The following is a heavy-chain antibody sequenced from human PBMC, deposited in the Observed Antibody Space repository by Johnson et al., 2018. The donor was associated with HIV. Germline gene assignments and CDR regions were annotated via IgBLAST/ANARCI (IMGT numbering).Heavy chain of an antibody. CDR3: ARDGTSRGGAFDI. CDR1: EFSVSGNY. J-gene: IGHJ3*02. V-gene: IGHV3-66*01. Sequence: VQLVEFGGGLVRPGGSLRLSCAASEFSVSGNYMTWVRQAPGKGLEWVSVIHGGGSIYYEDSVKGRFTISRDNAKNSLYLQTNSLRAEDTAVYYCARDGTSRGGAFDIWGQGTMVTVSS. CDR2: IHGGGSI. D-gene: IGHD6-13*01.